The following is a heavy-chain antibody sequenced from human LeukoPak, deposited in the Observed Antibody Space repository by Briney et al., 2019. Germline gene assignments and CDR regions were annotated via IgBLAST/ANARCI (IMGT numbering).Heavy chain of an antibody. J-gene: IGHJ4*02. CDR2: IKQDGSEK. D-gene: IGHD6-19*01. CDR1: GFTFSSYW. V-gene: IGHV3-7*01. CDR3: AKSGGGIAVAGFDY. Sequence: GGSLRLSCAASGFTFSSYWMSWVRQAPGKGLEWVANIKQDGSEKYYVDSVKGRFTISRDNSKNTLYLQMNSLRAEDTAVYYCAKSGGGIAVAGFDYWGQGTLVTVSS.